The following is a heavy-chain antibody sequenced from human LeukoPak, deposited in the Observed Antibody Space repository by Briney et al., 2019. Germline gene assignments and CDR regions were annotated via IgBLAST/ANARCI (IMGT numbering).Heavy chain of an antibody. D-gene: IGHD2-2*01. V-gene: IGHV3-23*01. CDR2: IGSDSGAI. Sequence: GGSLRLSCTASGFTFSNFAMIWVRQAPGKGLEWVSVIGSDSGAIQYADSVKGRFTISRDNSKNTLYLQMNSLRAEDTAVYYCAKGVRFSVVVPAPHWGQGTLVTVSS. J-gene: IGHJ4*02. CDR1: GFTFSNFA. CDR3: AKGVRFSVVVPAPH.